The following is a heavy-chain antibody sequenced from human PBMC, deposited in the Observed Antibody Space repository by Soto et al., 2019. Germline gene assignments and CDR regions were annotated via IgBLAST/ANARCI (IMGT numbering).Heavy chain of an antibody. V-gene: IGHV4-59*01. CDR1: GGAISSYY. CDR3: AREVDYGMDV. CDR2: IYYSGST. Sequence: SETLSLTCTVSGGAISSYYWSWIRQPPGKGLEWIGYIYYSGSTNYNPSLKSRVTISVDTSKNQFSLKLSSVTAADTAVYYCAREVDYGMDVWGQGTTVTVSS. J-gene: IGHJ6*02.